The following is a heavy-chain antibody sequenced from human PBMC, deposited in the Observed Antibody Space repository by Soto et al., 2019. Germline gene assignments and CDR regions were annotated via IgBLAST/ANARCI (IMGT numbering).Heavy chain of an antibody. V-gene: IGHV3-23*01. Sequence: EVQLLESGGGLVQPGGSLRLSCAASGFTFSSYAMSWVRQAPGKGLEWVSAISGSAGSTYYADSVKGRFTLSRDNSKNTLYLNMNSLRAEDTAVYYWAKGFRSGAGCYFDYWGQGTLVTVSS. CDR1: GFTFSSYA. CDR2: ISGSAGST. CDR3: AKGFRSGAGCYFDY. D-gene: IGHD2-15*01. J-gene: IGHJ4*02.